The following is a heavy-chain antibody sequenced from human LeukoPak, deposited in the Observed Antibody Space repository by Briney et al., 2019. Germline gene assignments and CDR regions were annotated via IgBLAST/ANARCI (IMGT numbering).Heavy chain of an antibody. J-gene: IGHJ4*02. CDR1: GYSFTNYW. V-gene: IGHV5-51*01. CDR3: ARSEQQLAKFDY. Sequence: PGESLKISCKGSGYSFTNYWIGWVRQTPGKGLEWMGLIYPGDSDIRYNPSFQGQVTISADKSISTAYLQWSSLKASDTAMYYCARSEQQLAKFDYWGQGTLVTVSS. D-gene: IGHD6-13*01. CDR2: IYPGDSDI.